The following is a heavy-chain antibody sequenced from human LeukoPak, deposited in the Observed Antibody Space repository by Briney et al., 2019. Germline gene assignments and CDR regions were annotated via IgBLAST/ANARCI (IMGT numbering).Heavy chain of an antibody. CDR2: IYYSGST. CDR3: ARVIGYYDSSGSDNWFDP. Sequence: SETLSLTCTVSGGSISSSSYYWGWIRQPPGMGLEWIGSIYYSGSTYYNPSLKSRVTISVDTSKNQFSLKLSSVTAADTAVYYCARVIGYYDSSGSDNWFDPWGQGTLVTVSS. V-gene: IGHV4-39*07. CDR1: GGSISSSSYY. J-gene: IGHJ5*02. D-gene: IGHD3-22*01.